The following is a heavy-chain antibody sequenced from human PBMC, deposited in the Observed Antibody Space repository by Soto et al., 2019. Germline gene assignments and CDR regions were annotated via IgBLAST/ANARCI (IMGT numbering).Heavy chain of an antibody. D-gene: IGHD2-2*01. CDR3: TWIDRKSLASIGDCSSPNCPYHYYMDV. Sequence: PGGSLRLSCAVSGLTFSHAWMNWVRQAPGKGLEWVGRIKGTTAGGTTDYAAPVKGRFTISRDDSRDTFHLQMNSLKTEDTAVYFCTWIDRKSLASIGDCSSPNCPYHYYMDVWGKGTTVTVSS. J-gene: IGHJ6*03. CDR2: IKGTTAGGTT. V-gene: IGHV3-15*01. CDR1: GLTFSHAW.